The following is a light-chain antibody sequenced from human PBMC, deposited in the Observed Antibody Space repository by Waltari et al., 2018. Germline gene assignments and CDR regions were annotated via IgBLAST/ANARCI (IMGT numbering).Light chain of an antibody. V-gene: IGLV4-69*01. CDR2: VDSDGSH. CDR1: GEYSAYA. Sequence: LVLTQSPSASASLGASVTPTCSLPGEYSAYAIAWHPPLPLQGPRFLMTVDSDGSHKKGDGISDRFSGSSSDLDRYLIISRLQADDEADYFCQTWGTGFQVFGSGTKLTVL. J-gene: IGLJ3*02. CDR3: QTWGTGFQV.